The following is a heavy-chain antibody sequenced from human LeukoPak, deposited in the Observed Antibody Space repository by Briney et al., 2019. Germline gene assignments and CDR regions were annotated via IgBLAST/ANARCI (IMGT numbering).Heavy chain of an antibody. V-gene: IGHV1-8*01. CDR3: AKVGEHCSSTSCYGLDFRANFDY. CDR2: MNPNSGNT. CDR1: GYTFTSYD. Sequence: ASVKVSCKASGYTFTSYDINWVRQATGQGLEWMGWMNPNSGNTVYAQKFQGRVTMTRNTSISTAYMELNSLRSEDTAVYYCAKVGEHCSSTSCYGLDFRANFDYWGQGTLVTVSS. J-gene: IGHJ4*02. D-gene: IGHD2-2*01.